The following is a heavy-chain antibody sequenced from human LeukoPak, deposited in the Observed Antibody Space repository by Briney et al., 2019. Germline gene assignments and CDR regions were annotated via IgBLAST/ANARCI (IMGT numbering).Heavy chain of an antibody. CDR3: ARYDYGGNSRKSGFYFDY. V-gene: IGHV1-69*05. CDR1: GGTFSSYA. J-gene: IGHJ4*02. D-gene: IGHD4-23*01. Sequence: SVKVSCKASGGTFSSYAISWVRQAPGQGLEWMGGIIPIFGTANYAQKFQGRVTITTDESTSTAYMELSSLRSEDTAVYYCARYDYGGNSRKSGFYFDYWGQGTLVTVSS. CDR2: IIPIFGTA.